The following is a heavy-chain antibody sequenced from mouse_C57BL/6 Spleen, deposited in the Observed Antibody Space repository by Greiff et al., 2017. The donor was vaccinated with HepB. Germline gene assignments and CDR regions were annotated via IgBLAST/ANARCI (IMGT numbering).Heavy chain of an antibody. J-gene: IGHJ1*03. CDR1: GYAFSSSW. Sequence: VKLQESGPELVKPGASVKISCKASGYAFSSSWMNWVKQRPGKGLEWIGRIYPGDGDTNYNGKFKGKATLTADKSSSTAYMQLSSLTSEDSAVYFCARSHYYGSSYDVWGTGTTVTVSS. D-gene: IGHD1-1*01. V-gene: IGHV1-82*01. CDR2: IYPGDGDT. CDR3: ARSHYYGSSYDV.